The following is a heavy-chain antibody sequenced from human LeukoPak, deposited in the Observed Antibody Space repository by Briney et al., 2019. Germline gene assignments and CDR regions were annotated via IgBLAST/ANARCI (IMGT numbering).Heavy chain of an antibody. CDR1: GFTFSSYG. Sequence: GGSLRLSCAASGFTFSSYGMHWVRQAPGKGLEWVAVISYDGSNKYYADSVKGRFTISRDNSKNTLYLQMNSLRAEDAAVYYCAMTGDDFWSGGFDYWGQGTLVTVSS. J-gene: IGHJ4*02. CDR2: ISYDGSNK. D-gene: IGHD3-3*01. V-gene: IGHV3-30*03. CDR3: AMTGDDFWSGGFDY.